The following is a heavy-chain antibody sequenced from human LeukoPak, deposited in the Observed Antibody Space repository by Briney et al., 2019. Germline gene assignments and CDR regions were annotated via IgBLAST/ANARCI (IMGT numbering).Heavy chain of an antibody. J-gene: IGHJ4*02. V-gene: IGHV3-66*02. Sequence: GSLRLSCAASGFTVSSNYMSWVRQAPGKGLEWVSVIYSGGSTYYADSAKGRFTISRDNSKNTLYLQMNSLRAEDTAVYYCARDLYSSSWSHFDYWGQGTLVTVSS. CDR1: GFTVSSNY. CDR3: ARDLYSSSWSHFDY. CDR2: IYSGGST. D-gene: IGHD6-13*01.